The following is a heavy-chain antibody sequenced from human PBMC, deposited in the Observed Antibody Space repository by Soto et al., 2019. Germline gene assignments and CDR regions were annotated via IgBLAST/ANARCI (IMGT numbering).Heavy chain of an antibody. CDR3: ARGSSSYYDYGMDV. D-gene: IGHD6-6*01. CDR1: GDSISRGGYS. J-gene: IGHJ6*02. V-gene: IGHV4-30-2*01. Sequence: SPTCVVSGDSISRGGYSWTWIRQPPGKALEWIGNIYDSGSTSYNPSLKSRVTMSVDTSKNQFSLRLTSVTAADTAVYFCARGSSSYYDYGMDVWGQGTTVTVSS. CDR2: IYDSGST.